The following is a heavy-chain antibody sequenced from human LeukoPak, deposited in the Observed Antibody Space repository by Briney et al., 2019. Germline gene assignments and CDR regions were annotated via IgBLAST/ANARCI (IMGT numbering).Heavy chain of an antibody. Sequence: AGSLRLSCAASGFTFSSYWMHWVRQAPGKGLVWVSRINSDGSSASYADSVKGRFTISRDNAKNTLYLQMNSLRAEDTAVYYCAKDSVGASIPLNWFDPWGQGTLVTVSS. CDR2: INSDGSSA. V-gene: IGHV3-74*01. J-gene: IGHJ5*02. D-gene: IGHD1-26*01. CDR1: GFTFSSYW. CDR3: AKDSVGASIPLNWFDP.